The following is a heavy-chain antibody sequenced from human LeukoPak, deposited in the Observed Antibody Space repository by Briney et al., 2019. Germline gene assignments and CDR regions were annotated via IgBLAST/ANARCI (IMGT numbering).Heavy chain of an antibody. D-gene: IGHD1-26*01. Sequence: GGSLRLSCAASGFTFSSYAMHWVRQAPGKGLEWVAVISYGGSNKYYADSVKGRFTISRDNSKNTLYLQMNSLRAEDTAVYYCARDSIVGAAFDYWGQGTLVTVSS. CDR2: ISYGGSNK. CDR1: GFTFSSYA. J-gene: IGHJ4*02. V-gene: IGHV3-30-3*01. CDR3: ARDSIVGAAFDY.